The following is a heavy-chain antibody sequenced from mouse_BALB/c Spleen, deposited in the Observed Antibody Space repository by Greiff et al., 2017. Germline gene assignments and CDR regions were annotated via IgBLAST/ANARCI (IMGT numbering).Heavy chain of an antibody. D-gene: IGHD2-14*01. Sequence: EVKLMESGGGLVKPGGSLKLSCAASGFTFSSYAMSWVRQSPEKRLEWVAEISSGGSYTYYPDTVTGRFTISRDNAKNTLYLEMSSLRSEDTAMYYCAREYDGYAMDYWGQGTSVTVSS. CDR1: GFTFSSYA. V-gene: IGHV5-9-4*01. J-gene: IGHJ4*01. CDR2: ISSGGSYT. CDR3: AREYDGYAMDY.